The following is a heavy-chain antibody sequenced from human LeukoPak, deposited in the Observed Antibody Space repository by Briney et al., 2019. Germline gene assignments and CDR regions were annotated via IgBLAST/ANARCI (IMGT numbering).Heavy chain of an antibody. Sequence: WIRQAPGKGLEWVGRIKSKTDGGTTDYAAPVKGRFTISRDDSKNTLYLQMNSLKTEDTAVYYCARGVAASDNWGQGTLVTVSS. V-gene: IGHV3-15*01. CDR3: ARGVAASDN. J-gene: IGHJ4*02. CDR2: IKSKTDGGTT. D-gene: IGHD6-25*01.